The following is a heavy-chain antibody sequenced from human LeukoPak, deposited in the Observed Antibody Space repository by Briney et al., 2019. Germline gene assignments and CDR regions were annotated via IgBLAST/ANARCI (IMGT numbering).Heavy chain of an antibody. J-gene: IGHJ4*02. CDR1: GFTFSSYW. Sequence: GGSLRLSCAASGFTFSSYWMSWVRQAPGKGLEWVANIKQDGSEKYYVDSVKGRFTISRDNAKNSPYLQMNSLRAEDTAVYYCAKDLTASPISFGYWGQGTLVTVSS. D-gene: IGHD2-21*02. CDR2: IKQDGSEK. V-gene: IGHV3-7*03. CDR3: AKDLTASPISFGY.